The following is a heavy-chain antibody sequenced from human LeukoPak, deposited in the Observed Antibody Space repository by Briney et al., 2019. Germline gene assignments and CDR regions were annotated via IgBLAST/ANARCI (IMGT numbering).Heavy chain of an antibody. D-gene: IGHD3-3*01. CDR3: ATHTTYYDFWSGPTEFDY. J-gene: IGHJ4*02. CDR2: IIPILGIA. CDR1: GGTFSSYT. Sequence: GSSVKVSCKASGGTFSSYTISWVRQAPGQGLERMGRIIPILGIANYAQKFQGRVTITADKSTSTAYMELSSLRSEDTAVYYCATHTTYYDFWSGPTEFDYWGQGTLVTVSS. V-gene: IGHV1-69*02.